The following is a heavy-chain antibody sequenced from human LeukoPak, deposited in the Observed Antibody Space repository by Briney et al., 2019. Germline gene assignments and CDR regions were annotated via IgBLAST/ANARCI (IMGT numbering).Heavy chain of an antibody. V-gene: IGHV4-34*01. D-gene: IGHD6-13*01. J-gene: IGHJ5*02. CDR2: INHRGST. CDR3: AGWYSLTGYSS. Sequence: SETLFLTCAVHGGSFRDHQWSWVRQPPGKGLEWIGEINHRGSTKYNPSLKSRVTISVDTSKNQFSLNLRSATAADTAEYYCAGWYSLTGYSSWGQGNLVTVSS. CDR1: GGSFRDHQ.